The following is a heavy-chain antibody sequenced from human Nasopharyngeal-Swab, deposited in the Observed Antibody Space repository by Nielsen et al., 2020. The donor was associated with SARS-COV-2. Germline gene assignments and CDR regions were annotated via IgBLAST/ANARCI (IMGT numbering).Heavy chain of an antibody. CDR3: ARAMTMVVTIPAY. J-gene: IGHJ4*02. D-gene: IGHD4/OR15-4a*01. Sequence: WVRQAPGQGLEWMGWISAYNGNTNYAQKLQGRVTMTTDTSTSTAYMELRSRRSDDTAVYYCARAMTMVVTIPAYWGQGTLVTVSS. V-gene: IGHV1-18*01. CDR2: ISAYNGNT.